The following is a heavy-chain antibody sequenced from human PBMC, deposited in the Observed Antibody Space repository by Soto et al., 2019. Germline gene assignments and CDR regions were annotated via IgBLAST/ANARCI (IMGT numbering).Heavy chain of an antibody. J-gene: IGHJ5*02. CDR2: ISYDGSNK. D-gene: IGHD2-21*01. Sequence: QVQLVESGGGVVQPGGSLRLSCAASGFTFSSYGMHWVRQAPGKGLEWVAVISYDGSNKYYADSVKGRFTISRDNSKNTLYLQMNSLRAEDTAVYYCAKDRKKLLWWWQSWGQGTLVTVSS. V-gene: IGHV3-30*18. CDR1: GFTFSSYG. CDR3: AKDRKKLLWWWQS.